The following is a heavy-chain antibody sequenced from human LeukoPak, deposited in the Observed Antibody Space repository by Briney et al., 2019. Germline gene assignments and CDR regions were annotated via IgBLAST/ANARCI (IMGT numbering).Heavy chain of an antibody. D-gene: IGHD2-15*01. J-gene: IGHJ6*02. CDR2: ISHSGYTI. CDR1: GFSFSDDF. CDR3: ARERGDIVAF. V-gene: IGHV3-11*01. Sequence: PGGSLRLSCAASGFSFSDDFMSWIRQAPGQRPEWVSYISHSGYTIQYADSVKGRFTISRDNAKNLLYLQMNSLRAEDTAVYYCARERGDIVAFWGQETTVTVSS.